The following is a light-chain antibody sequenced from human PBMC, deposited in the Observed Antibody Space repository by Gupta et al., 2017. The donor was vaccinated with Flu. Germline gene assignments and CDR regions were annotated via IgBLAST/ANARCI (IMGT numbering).Light chain of an antibody. Sequence: SSGSVSTGYYPSWYQQTPGQAPRTLIYNTDTRSSGVPDRFSGSILGNKAALTITGAQADDESDYYCVLYMSSGTLVFGGGTKLTVL. CDR1: SGSVSTGYY. CDR3: VLYMSSGTLV. J-gene: IGLJ2*01. CDR2: NTD. V-gene: IGLV8-61*01.